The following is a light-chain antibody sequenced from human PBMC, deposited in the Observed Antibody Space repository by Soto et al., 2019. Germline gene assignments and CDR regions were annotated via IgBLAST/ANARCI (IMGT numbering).Light chain of an antibody. Sequence: DIVLTQTPLSSPVTLGQPASISCRSSQSLVYSDGNTYLSWLQQRPGQPPRLLIYQVSNRFSGVPDRFSGSGAGTDFTLKISRVDAEDVGVYYCVQFSHFPRTFGQGIKVEIK. J-gene: IGKJ1*01. CDR2: QVS. V-gene: IGKV2-24*01. CDR1: QSLVYSDGNTY. CDR3: VQFSHFPRT.